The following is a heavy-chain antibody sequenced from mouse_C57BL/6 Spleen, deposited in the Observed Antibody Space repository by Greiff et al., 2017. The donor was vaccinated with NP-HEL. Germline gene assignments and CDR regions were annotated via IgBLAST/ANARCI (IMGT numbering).Heavy chain of an antibody. CDR1: GYTFTSYW. Sequence: VQLQQSGAELVKPGASVKMSCKASGYTFTSYWITWVKQRPGQGLEWIGDIYPGSGSTNYNEKFKSKATLTVDTSSSTAYMQLSSLTSEDSAVYYCARCPCGSSYDYWGQGTTLTVSS. J-gene: IGHJ2*01. CDR2: IYPGSGST. CDR3: ARCPCGSSYDY. V-gene: IGHV1-55*01. D-gene: IGHD1-1*01.